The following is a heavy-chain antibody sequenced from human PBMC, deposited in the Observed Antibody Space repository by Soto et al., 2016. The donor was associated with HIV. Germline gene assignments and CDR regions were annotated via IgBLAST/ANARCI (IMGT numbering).Heavy chain of an antibody. J-gene: IGHJ4*02. V-gene: IGHV4-39*01. CDR2: IYYSGST. CDR1: GGSISSSSYY. Sequence: QLQLQESGPGLVKPSETLSLTCTVSGGSISSSSYYWGWIRQPPGKGLEWIGCIYYSGSTYYNPSLKSRVTISVDTSKNQFSLKLSSVTAADTAVYYCARLFLRTESFDYVGPGNPGHRLF. CDR3: ARLFLRTESFDY.